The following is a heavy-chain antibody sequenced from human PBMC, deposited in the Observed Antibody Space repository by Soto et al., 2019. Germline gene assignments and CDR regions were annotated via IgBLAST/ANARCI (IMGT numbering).Heavy chain of an antibody. J-gene: IGHJ4*02. Sequence: QVQMVQSGAEVKKPGSSARVSCKVSGGTFSRHSISWLRQAPGQGLEWMGGIIPIFDATQYAQKFQGRLTITADESTTTFHMDLSGLRPEDTAIYYCARDLTSVRGSWGQGTLVTVS. V-gene: IGHV1-69*01. CDR2: IIPIFDAT. CDR1: GGTFSRHS. CDR3: ARDLTSVRGS. D-gene: IGHD3-10*01.